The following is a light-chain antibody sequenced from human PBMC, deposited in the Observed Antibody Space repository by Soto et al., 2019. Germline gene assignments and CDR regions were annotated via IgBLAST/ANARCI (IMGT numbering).Light chain of an antibody. J-gene: IGKJ2*01. Sequence: DIQMTQSPSSLSASVGDRVTITCRASKGIRNALGWYQQKPGKAPKRLIYGASSLQSGVPSRFSGSGSETEFTLKISSLQPEDFATYYCLQHNSYPYTFGQGTKLEIK. V-gene: IGKV1-17*01. CDR1: KGIRNA. CDR2: GAS. CDR3: LQHNSYPYT.